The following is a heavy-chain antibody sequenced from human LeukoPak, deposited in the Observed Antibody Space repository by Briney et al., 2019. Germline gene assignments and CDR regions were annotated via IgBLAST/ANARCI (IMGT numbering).Heavy chain of an antibody. D-gene: IGHD2/OR15-2a*01. CDR2: INHSGST. CDR3: ARPQTRGMNFYFLDY. CDR1: GGSFSGCY. V-gene: IGHV4-34*01. Sequence: SETLTLTCAVYGGSFSGCYWSWIRQPPGKGLEWIGEINHSGSTNYNPSLKSRVTISVDTSKNQFSLKLSSVTAADTAVYYCARPQTRGMNFYFLDYWGQGTLVTVSS. J-gene: IGHJ4*02.